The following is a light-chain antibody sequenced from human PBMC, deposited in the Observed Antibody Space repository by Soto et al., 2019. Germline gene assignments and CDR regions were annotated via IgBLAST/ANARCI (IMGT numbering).Light chain of an antibody. V-gene: IGKV3-15*01. CDR1: QSVSSN. CDR2: GAS. J-gene: IGKJ1*01. CDR3: QQYETVAGT. Sequence: EIVMMQKPRTMAVSRGGGDIGCCRASQSVSSNLAWYQQKPGQAPRLLIYGASTRATGIPARFSGSRPETKFALAIASLQPDDFATYFCQQYETVAGTFGPGTKVDIK.